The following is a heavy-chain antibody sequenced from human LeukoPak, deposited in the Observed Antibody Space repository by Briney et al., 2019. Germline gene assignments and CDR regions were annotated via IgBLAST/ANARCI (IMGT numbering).Heavy chain of an antibody. CDR3: ARDPGIVVVVGARTFMPNWFDP. Sequence: SVKVSCKASGGTFSSYGISWVRQAPGQGLEWMGGIIPIFGTANYAQKFQGRVTITADESTSTAYMELSSLRSEDTAVYYCARDPGIVVVVGARTFMPNWFDPWGQGTLVTVSS. D-gene: IGHD2-15*01. CDR2: IIPIFGTA. J-gene: IGHJ5*02. CDR1: GGTFSSYG. V-gene: IGHV1-69*01.